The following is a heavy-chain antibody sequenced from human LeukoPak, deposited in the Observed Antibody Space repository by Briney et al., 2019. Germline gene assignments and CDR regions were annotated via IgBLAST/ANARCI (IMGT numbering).Heavy chain of an antibody. V-gene: IGHV1-2*02. D-gene: IGHD5-18*01. CDR2: INPKRGGT. J-gene: IGHJ4*02. CDR1: GYTFTGYY. Sequence: ASVKVSCKASGYTFTGYYMHWVRQAPGEGLEWIGWINPKRGGTNYAQKFQGRVTMTRDTSISTAYMELSRLRSDDTAVYYCARELRDTAMAAIDYWGQGTLVTVSS. CDR3: ARELRDTAMAAIDY.